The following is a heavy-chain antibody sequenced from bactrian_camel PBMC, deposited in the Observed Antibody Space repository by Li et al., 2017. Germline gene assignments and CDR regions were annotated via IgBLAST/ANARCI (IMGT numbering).Heavy chain of an antibody. CDR3: AADPTTPYCSGSYLLNDGAIDY. Sequence: HVQLVESGGGSVQAGGSLRLSCAASGYTYSMYCWGWFRQAPGKEREGVAVIYTGGGSTYYADSVKGRFTISFDNAANTMYLQMNSLKPEDTATYNCAADPTTPYCSGSYLLNDGAIDYWGQGTQVTVS. V-gene: IGHV3S1*01. CDR2: IYTGGGST. D-gene: IGHD2*01. CDR1: GYTYSMYC. J-gene: IGHJ4*01.